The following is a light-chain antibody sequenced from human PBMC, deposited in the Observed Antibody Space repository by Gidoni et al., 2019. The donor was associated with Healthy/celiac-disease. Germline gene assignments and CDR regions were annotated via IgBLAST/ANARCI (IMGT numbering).Light chain of an antibody. CDR1: SSNIGNNY. J-gene: IGLJ2*01. Sequence: QSALTQPPSVSAAPGQKVTISCSGSSSNIGNNYVSWYQQLPGPAPKLLIYDNNKRPSGMPDRFSGSKSGTSATLGITGLQTGDEADYYCGTWDSSLSAVVFGGGTKLTVL. CDR3: GTWDSSLSAVV. V-gene: IGLV1-51*01. CDR2: DNN.